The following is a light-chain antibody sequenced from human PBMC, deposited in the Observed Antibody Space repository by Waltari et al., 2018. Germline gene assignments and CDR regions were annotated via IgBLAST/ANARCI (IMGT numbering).Light chain of an antibody. CDR1: SSDDGGYKY. CDR3: SSYTSSNTWV. Sequence: PGQSITISCTGTSSDDGGYKYVSWYQQHPGKAPKVMIYDVSKRPSGVSNRFSGSKSGNTVSLTISGLQAEDEADYYCSSYTSSNTWVFGGGTKLTVL. J-gene: IGLJ3*02. V-gene: IGLV2-14*04. CDR2: DVS.